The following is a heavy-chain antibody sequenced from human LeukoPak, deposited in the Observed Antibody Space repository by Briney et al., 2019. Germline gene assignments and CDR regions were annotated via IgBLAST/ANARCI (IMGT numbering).Heavy chain of an antibody. V-gene: IGHV4-59*08. CDR2: IYYSGST. Sequence: PSETLSLTCTVSGGSISSYYWSWIRQPPGKGLEWIGYIYYSGSTNYNPSLKSRVTISVDTSKNQFSLKLNSVTAADTAVYYCARQYIDILTGYHRGELYWYFDLWGRGTLVTVSS. D-gene: IGHD3-9*01. J-gene: IGHJ2*01. CDR1: GGSISSYY. CDR3: ARQYIDILTGYHRGELYWYFDL.